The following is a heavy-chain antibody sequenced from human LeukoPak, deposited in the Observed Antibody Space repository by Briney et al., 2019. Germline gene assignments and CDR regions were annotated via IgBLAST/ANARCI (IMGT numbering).Heavy chain of an antibody. CDR1: GFTLSRCA. CDR2: IRSKGNSYAT. J-gene: IGHJ6*02. V-gene: IGHV3-73*01. CDR3: TSYHYGMDV. Sequence: GGSLKLSCTASGFTLSRCAMHWVRHASGKGLKWVGRIRSKGNSYATAYAASVKGRFTISRDDSKNTAYLQMNSLRTEDTAVYYCTSYHYGMDVWGQGTTVTVSS.